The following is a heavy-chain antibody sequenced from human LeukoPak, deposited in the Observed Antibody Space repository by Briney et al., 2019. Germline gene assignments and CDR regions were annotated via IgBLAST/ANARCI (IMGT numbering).Heavy chain of an antibody. J-gene: IGHJ5*02. CDR2: ISSSGSYI. D-gene: IGHD2-2*01. CDR1: GFTFSSYS. CDR3: ARDRANVVPAATNWFDP. V-gene: IGHV3-21*01. Sequence: GGSLRLSCAASGFTFSSYSMTWVRQAPGKGLEWVSSISSSGSYIYYADSVRGRFTISRDNAKNSLYLQMNSLRAEDTAVYYCARDRANVVPAATNWFDPWGQGTLVTVSS.